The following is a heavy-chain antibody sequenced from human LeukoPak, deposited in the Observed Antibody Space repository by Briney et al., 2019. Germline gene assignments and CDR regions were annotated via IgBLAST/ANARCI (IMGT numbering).Heavy chain of an antibody. V-gene: IGHV3-30-3*01. J-gene: IGHJ4*02. CDR1: GLPFSSYA. CDR3: ARGHSSSWYQFDS. Sequence: PGRSLRLSCAASGLPFSSYAMQWVRQAPGKGLEWVAVISYDGSGKYYVDSVEGRFTISRDNSKNTMYLQMNSLRAEDTAVYYCARGHSSSWYQFDSWGPGTLVTVSS. CDR2: ISYDGSGK. D-gene: IGHD6-13*01.